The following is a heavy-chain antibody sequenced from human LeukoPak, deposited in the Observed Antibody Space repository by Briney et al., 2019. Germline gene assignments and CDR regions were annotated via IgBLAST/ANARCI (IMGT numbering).Heavy chain of an antibody. J-gene: IGHJ6*02. CDR2: IYYSGST. Sequence: SETLSLTCTVSGGSISSYYWSWIRRPPGKGLEWIGYIYYSGSTNYNPSLKSRVTISVDTSKNQFSLKLSSVTAADTAVYYCARGTSGYDILTGYYTDGMDVWGQGTTVTVSS. V-gene: IGHV4-59*01. CDR3: ARGTSGYDILTGYYTDGMDV. CDR1: GGSISSYY. D-gene: IGHD3-9*01.